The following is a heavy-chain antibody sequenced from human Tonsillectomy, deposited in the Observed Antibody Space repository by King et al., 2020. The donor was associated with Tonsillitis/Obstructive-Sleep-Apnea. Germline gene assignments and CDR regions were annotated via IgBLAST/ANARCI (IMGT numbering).Heavy chain of an antibody. Sequence: VQLQESGPGLVKPSETLSPTCTVSGGSVRSCNYYWGWIRQPPGEGLGGIGFILYNGSTNYNPSLKSRVTISVDTSKNQFSLKLSSVTAADTAVYYCARETHSNAFDIWGQGTMVTVSS. CDR3: ARETHSNAFDI. V-gene: IGHV4-61*01. CDR2: ILYNGST. D-gene: IGHD2-21*01. J-gene: IGHJ3*02. CDR1: GGSVRSCNYY.